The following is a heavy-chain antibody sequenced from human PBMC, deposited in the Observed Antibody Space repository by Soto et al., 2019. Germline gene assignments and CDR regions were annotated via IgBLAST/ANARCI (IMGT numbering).Heavy chain of an antibody. CDR2: ISAYNGNT. CDR3: ARDGRGSSWYFVYYGMDV. V-gene: IGHV1-18*01. D-gene: IGHD6-13*01. Sequence: ASVKVSCKASGYTFTSYGISWVRQAPGQGLEWMGWISAYNGNTNYAQKLQGRVTMTTDTSTSTAYMELRSLRSDDTAVYYCARDGRGSSWYFVYYGMDVWGQGTTVTVSS. J-gene: IGHJ6*02. CDR1: GYTFTSYG.